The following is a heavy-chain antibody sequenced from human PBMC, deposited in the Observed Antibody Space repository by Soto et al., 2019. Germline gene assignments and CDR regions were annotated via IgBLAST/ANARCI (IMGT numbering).Heavy chain of an antibody. CDR3: ASRDPGTSVDY. D-gene: IGHD1-7*01. CDR1: GGSFTSNNW. Sequence: KTSETLSLTCAVSGGSFTSNNWWTWVRQPPGQGLEWIGEIYRTGSTNYNPSLKSRVTISLDKSENQFSLKVTSLTAAETAVYYCASRDPGTSVDYWGQGTLVTVSS. V-gene: IGHV4-4*02. CDR2: IYRTGST. J-gene: IGHJ4*02.